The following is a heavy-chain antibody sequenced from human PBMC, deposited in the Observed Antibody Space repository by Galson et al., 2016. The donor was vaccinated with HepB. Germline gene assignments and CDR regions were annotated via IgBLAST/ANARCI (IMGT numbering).Heavy chain of an antibody. CDR3: ASNTYSYDKTGTHSVNFFHY. Sequence: SLRLSCAASGFSISIYSMNWVRQAPGKGLEWVSAIRGSGTGTSYTDSVKGRFTISRDNSKNTLYLQMNSLRAEDAAVYYCASNTYSYDKTGTHSVNFFHYWGQGTRVTVSS. CDR2: IRGSGTGT. D-gene: IGHD1-7*01. V-gene: IGHV3-23*01. CDR1: GFSISIYS. J-gene: IGHJ4*02.